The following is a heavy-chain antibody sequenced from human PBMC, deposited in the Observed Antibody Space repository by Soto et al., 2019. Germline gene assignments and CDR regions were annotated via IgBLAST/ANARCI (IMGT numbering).Heavy chain of an antibody. Sequence: ASVKVSCKASGYTFTGYYMHWVRQAPGQGLEWMGWINPNSGGTNYAQKLQGRVTMTTDTSTSTAYKELRSLRSDDTAVYYCARGSRVADYYYYGMDVWGQGTTVTVSS. J-gene: IGHJ6*02. CDR3: ARGSRVADYYYYGMDV. D-gene: IGHD2-15*01. CDR2: INPNSGGT. CDR1: GYTFTGYY. V-gene: IGHV1-2*02.